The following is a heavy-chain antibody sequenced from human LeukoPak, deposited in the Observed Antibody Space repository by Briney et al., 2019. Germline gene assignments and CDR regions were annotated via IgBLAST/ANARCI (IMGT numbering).Heavy chain of an antibody. CDR3: AKAGDSRPMYYFDY. D-gene: IGHD3-22*01. V-gene: IGHV3-23*01. J-gene: IGHJ4*02. CDR2: ISGSGGST. CDR1: GFTLSSYA. Sequence: GGSLRLSCAASGFTLSSYAMSWVRQAPGKGLEWVSAISGSGGSTYYADSVKGRFTISRDNSKNTLYLQMNSLRAEDTAVYYCAKAGDSRPMYYFDYWGQGTLVTVSS.